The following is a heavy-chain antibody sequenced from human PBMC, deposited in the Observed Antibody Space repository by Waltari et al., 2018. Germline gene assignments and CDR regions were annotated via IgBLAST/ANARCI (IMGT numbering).Heavy chain of an antibody. V-gene: IGHV3-53*02. CDR3: AREDPLTSGGGFDV. D-gene: IGHD2-15*01. CDR2: IYIAGGT. Sequence: EVQLVETGGGLVQPGGSLTLSCAASGFTVSRIYMSWVRQAPGKGLEWVSVIYIAGGTYYADSVKGRFTISRDHSKNTLYLQMNSLRAEDTAIYYCAREDPLTSGGGFDVWGQGTMVTVSS. CDR1: GFTVSRIY. J-gene: IGHJ3*01.